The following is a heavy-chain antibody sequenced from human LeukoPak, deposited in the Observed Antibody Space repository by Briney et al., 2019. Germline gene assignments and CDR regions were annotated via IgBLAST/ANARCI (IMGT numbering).Heavy chain of an antibody. V-gene: IGHV3-74*01. Sequence: GGSLRLSCAASGFTFSSYWVHWVRQAPGKGLVWVSHVNSDGSGTSYADSVKGRFTISRDNAKNTLYLQMNSLRAEDTAVYYCAKGPLIEVAGTTWDYWGQGTLVTVSS. CDR1: GFTFSSYW. CDR3: AKGPLIEVAGTTWDY. CDR2: VNSDGSGT. D-gene: IGHD6-19*01. J-gene: IGHJ4*02.